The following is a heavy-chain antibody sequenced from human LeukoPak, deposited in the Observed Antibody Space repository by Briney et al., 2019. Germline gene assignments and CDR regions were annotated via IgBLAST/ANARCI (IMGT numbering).Heavy chain of an antibody. CDR1: GGSLSTYY. CDR2: IYYSGST. D-gene: IGHD4-23*01. Sequence: SETLSLTCTVSGGSLSTYYWSWIRQPPGKGLEWIGYIYYSGSTNYNPSLTSPVTISVDTSKNQFSLKLSSVAAADTVVYYCARVFYGGNHDAFDIWGQGTMVTVSS. J-gene: IGHJ3*02. V-gene: IGHV4-59*01. CDR3: ARVFYGGNHDAFDI.